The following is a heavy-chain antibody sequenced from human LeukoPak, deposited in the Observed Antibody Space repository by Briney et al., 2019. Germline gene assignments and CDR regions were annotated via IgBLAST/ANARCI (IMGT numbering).Heavy chain of an antibody. CDR3: ARGRGSGWYDY. CDR1: GFTFSSYG. V-gene: IGHV3-30*03. Sequence: GGSLRLSCAASGFTFSSYGIHWVRQAPGKGLEWVALISYDGSNKYYADSVKGRFTISRDNSKNTLYLQMNSLRAEDTAVYYCARGRGSGWYDYWGQGTLVTVSS. J-gene: IGHJ4*02. D-gene: IGHD6-19*01. CDR2: ISYDGSNK.